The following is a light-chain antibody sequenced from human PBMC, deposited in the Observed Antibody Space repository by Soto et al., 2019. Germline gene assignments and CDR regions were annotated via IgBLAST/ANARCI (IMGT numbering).Light chain of an antibody. CDR2: HNS. CDR1: SSNIGAGYD. CDR3: QSYDSSLSGSRV. J-gene: IGLJ1*01. Sequence: QSVLTQPPSVSGAPGQRVTISCTGSSSNIGAGYDVHWYQQLPGTAPKLLIYHNSNRPSEVPDRFSGSKSGTSASLAITGLQAEDEADYYCQSYDSSLSGSRVFGTGTKVTVL. V-gene: IGLV1-40*01.